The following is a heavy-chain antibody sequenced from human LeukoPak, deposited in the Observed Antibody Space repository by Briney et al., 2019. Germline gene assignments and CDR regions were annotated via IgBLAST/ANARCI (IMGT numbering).Heavy chain of an antibody. CDR1: GFTFSSYS. J-gene: IGHJ6*02. Sequence: GGSLRLSCAASGFTFSSYSMTWVRQAPGKGLEWVSYISSSSSTIYYADSVKGRFTISRDNAKNSLYLQMSSLRDEDTAVYYCARDVPAAAIPIYYYYGMDVWGQGTTVTVSS. CDR3: ARDVPAAAIPIYYYYGMDV. V-gene: IGHV3-48*02. D-gene: IGHD2-2*01. CDR2: ISSSSSTI.